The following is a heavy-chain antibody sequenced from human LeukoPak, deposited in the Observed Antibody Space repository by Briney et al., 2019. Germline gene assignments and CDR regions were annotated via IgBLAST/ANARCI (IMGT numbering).Heavy chain of an antibody. CDR2: IGSTSTTI. V-gene: IGHV3-48*02. J-gene: IGHJ4*02. CDR1: GFTFSIYN. Sequence: GGSLRLSCAASGFTFSIYNMNWVRLAPGKGLEWVSYIGSTSTTIYYADSVRGRFTISRDNAKNSLYLQMNSLRDDDTAVYCCARDDYCSGGDCYSGAFDYWGQGTPVTVSS. D-gene: IGHD2-15*01. CDR3: ARDDYCSGGDCYSGAFDY.